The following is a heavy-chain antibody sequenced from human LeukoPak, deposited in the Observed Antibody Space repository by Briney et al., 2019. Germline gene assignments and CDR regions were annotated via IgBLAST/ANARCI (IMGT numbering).Heavy chain of an antibody. D-gene: IGHD3-10*01. Sequence: GGSLRLSCAASGFTFSSYNMNWVRQAPGKGLEWVSSISRSSSYIYYADSVKGRFTISRDNAKNSLYLQMNSLRAEDTAVYYCARDRSPGNFDYWGQGTLVTVSS. CDR3: ARDRSPGNFDY. J-gene: IGHJ4*02. CDR1: GFTFSSYN. V-gene: IGHV3-21*01. CDR2: ISRSSSYI.